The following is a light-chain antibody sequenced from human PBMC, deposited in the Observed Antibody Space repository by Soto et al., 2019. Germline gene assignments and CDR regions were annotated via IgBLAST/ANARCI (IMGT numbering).Light chain of an antibody. J-gene: IGLJ2*01. Sequence: QSALTQPASMSGSPGQSITISCTGTSSEVGGYNYVSWYQQHPGKAPKLMIYDVSNRPSGVSNRFSGSKSGNTASLTISGLQAEDEADYYCSSYTSSSTLRVFGGGTKLTVL. CDR1: SSEVGGYNY. CDR3: SSYTSSSTLRV. CDR2: DVS. V-gene: IGLV2-14*01.